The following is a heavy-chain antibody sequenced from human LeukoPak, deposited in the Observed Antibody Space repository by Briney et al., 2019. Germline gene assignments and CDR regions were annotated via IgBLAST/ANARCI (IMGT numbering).Heavy chain of an antibody. J-gene: IGHJ6*02. Sequence: ASVKVSCKVSGYTLTEVSVHWVRQAPGKGLEWMGGFDPEDGETIYAQKFQGRVTMTEDTSTDTAYMELSSLRSEDTAVYYCATDAGTQRMGDYYYYGMDVWGQGTTVTVSS. CDR2: FDPEDGET. V-gene: IGHV1-24*01. D-gene: IGHD5-18*01. CDR3: ATDAGTQRMGDYYYYGMDV. CDR1: GYTLTEVS.